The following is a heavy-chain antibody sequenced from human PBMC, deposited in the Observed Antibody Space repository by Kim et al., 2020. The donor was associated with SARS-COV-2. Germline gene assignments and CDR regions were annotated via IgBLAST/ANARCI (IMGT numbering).Heavy chain of an antibody. CDR3: ARGEKYYFDY. D-gene: IGHD1-26*01. J-gene: IGHJ4*02. V-gene: IGHV4-39*07. CDR2: RT. Sequence: RTYYNPSLKSRVTISVDTSKNQFSLKLSSVTAADTAVYYCARGEKYYFDYWGQGTLVTFSS.